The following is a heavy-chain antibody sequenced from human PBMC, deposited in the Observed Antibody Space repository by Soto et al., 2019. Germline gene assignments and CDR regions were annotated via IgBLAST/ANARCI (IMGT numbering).Heavy chain of an antibody. Sequence: TLSLTFPVSGCSISSSSYYWGWICQPPGKGLEWIGEINHSGSTNCNPSLKSRVTISVDTSKKQISLKLSSVTAAETVVYYSAKERGMDVWGQGTTVTVSS. CDR3: AKERGMDV. V-gene: IGHV4-39*07. J-gene: IGHJ6*02. CDR2: INHSGST. CDR1: GCSISSSSYY.